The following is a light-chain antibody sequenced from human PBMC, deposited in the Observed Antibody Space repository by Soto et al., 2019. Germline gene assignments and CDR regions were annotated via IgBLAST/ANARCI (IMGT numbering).Light chain of an antibody. CDR2: GNS. CDR3: QSYDSRLSGRL. V-gene: IGLV1-40*01. CDR1: RSNVGDNV. J-gene: IGLJ2*01. Sequence: QSVLTQPPSASGTPGQRVTISCSGSRSNVGDNVVNWYQQLPGATPKLLIYGNSNRPSGVPDRFSGSKSGTSASLAITGLQAEDEADYFCQSYDSRLSGRLFGGGTKLTVL.